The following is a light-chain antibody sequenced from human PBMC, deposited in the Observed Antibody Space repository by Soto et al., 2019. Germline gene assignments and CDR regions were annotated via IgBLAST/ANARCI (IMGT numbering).Light chain of an antibody. CDR3: QQYYNSHLT. Sequence: EVVLTQSPGTLSLSPGEIATLSCRASQSVNSNYLAWYQQNPGQALRLLIYSTSSRAIGIPDMFSGSGSGTDFTLTISRLEPEDVAVYYCQQYYNSHLTFGGGTKVEIK. CDR2: STS. V-gene: IGKV3-20*01. CDR1: QSVNSNY. J-gene: IGKJ4*01.